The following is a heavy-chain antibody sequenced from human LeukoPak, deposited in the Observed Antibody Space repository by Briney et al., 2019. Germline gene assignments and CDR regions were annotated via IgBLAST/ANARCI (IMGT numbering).Heavy chain of an antibody. J-gene: IGHJ6*03. CDR3: ARNRGSTVITDQYYYYYMDV. Sequence: SETLSLTCTVSGGSISSYYWSWIRQPVGKGLEWIGRIYSSGSTNYNPSLKSRVAMSVDTSKNQFSLKLSSVTAADTAVYYCARNRGSTVITDQYYYYYMDVWGKGTTVTVSS. CDR1: GGSISSYY. D-gene: IGHD4-11*01. V-gene: IGHV4-4*07. CDR2: IYSSGST.